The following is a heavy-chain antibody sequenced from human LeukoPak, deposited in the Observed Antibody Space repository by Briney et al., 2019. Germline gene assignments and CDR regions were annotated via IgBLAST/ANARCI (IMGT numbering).Heavy chain of an antibody. Sequence: SETLSLTCTVSGGSISSSSYYWGWIRQPPGKGLEWIGSIYYSGSTYYNPSLKSRVTISLDTSKNQFSLKLSSVTAADTAVYYCARHNRGLNYYDSSGYSDYWGQGTLFTVSS. CDR1: GGSISSSSYY. D-gene: IGHD3-22*01. J-gene: IGHJ4*02. V-gene: IGHV4-39*01. CDR3: ARHNRGLNYYDSSGYSDY. CDR2: IYYSGST.